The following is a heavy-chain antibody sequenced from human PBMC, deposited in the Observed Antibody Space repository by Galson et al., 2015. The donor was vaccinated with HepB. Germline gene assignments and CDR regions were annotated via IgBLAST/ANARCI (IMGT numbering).Heavy chain of an antibody. J-gene: IGHJ4*02. CDR3: ARGVDIVVVVAASFDY. CDR2: IIPIFGTA. Sequence: TFSSYAISWVRQAPGQGLEWMGGIIPIFGTANYAQKFQGRVTMTRDTSTSTVYMELSSLRSEDTAVYYCARGVDIVVVVAASFDYWGQGTLVTVSS. D-gene: IGHD2-15*01. V-gene: IGHV1-69*05. CDR1: TFSSYA.